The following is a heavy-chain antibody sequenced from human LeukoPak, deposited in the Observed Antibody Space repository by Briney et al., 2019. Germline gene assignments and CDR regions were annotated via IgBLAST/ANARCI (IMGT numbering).Heavy chain of an antibody. CDR2: IYYSGRP. Sequence: SETLSLTCTVSGGSVSSSSYYWGWIRQPPTKVLEWVGAIYYSGRPEYNLSLKSRVTISVDTSRSQFSLKLSSVTAADTAVYYCARHQSYGSGTYYAPFDNWGQGILVTVSS. J-gene: IGHJ4*02. V-gene: IGHV4-39*01. CDR3: ARHQSYGSGTYYAPFDN. D-gene: IGHD3-10*01. CDR1: GGSVSSSSYY.